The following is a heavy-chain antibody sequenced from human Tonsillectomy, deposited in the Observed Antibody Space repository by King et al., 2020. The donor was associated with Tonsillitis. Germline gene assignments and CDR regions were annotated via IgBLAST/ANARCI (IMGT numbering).Heavy chain of an antibody. CDR1: GYTFTSYG. Sequence: QLVQSGGEVKKPGASVKVSCKASGYTFTSYGISWVRQAPGQGLEWMGWISGYNGNTNYAQKLQGRVTMTTDTSTSTANMELRSRRCDDTAMYYCARDSSGGGPSHPLNWGQGTLVTVSS. CDR3: ARDSSGGGPSHPLN. V-gene: IGHV1-18*01. J-gene: IGHJ4*02. D-gene: IGHD6-19*01. CDR2: ISGYNGNT.